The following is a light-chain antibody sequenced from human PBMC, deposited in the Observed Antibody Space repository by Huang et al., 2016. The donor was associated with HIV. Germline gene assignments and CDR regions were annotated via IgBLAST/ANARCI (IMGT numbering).Light chain of an antibody. J-gene: IGKJ4*01. Sequence: EIVLTQSPATLSLSPGERAALSCRATQSINNNLAWYQQNPGQSPRLLIYGASTRATGTPARFRGSGSGTEFTRTISSLQSEDFAVYYCQQYNNWPPLLTFGGGTKVEIK. CDR3: QQYNNWPPLLT. V-gene: IGKV3-15*01. CDR1: QSINNN. CDR2: GAS.